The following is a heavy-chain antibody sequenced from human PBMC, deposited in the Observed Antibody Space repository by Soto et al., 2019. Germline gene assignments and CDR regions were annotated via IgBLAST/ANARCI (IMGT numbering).Heavy chain of an antibody. D-gene: IGHD2-15*01. CDR1: GGSVSSGSYY. J-gene: IGHJ3*02. Sequence: QVQLQESGPGLVKPSETLSLTCTVSGGSVSSGSYYWSWIRQPPGKGLEWIGYIYYSGSTNYNPSLKSRVTISVDTSKNQFSLKLSSVTAADTAVYYCARGGGYGGKWEGAFDIWGQGTMVTVSS. CDR2: IYYSGST. CDR3: ARGGGYGGKWEGAFDI. V-gene: IGHV4-61*01.